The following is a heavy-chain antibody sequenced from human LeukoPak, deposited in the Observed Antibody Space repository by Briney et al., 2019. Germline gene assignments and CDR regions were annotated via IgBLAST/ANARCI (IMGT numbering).Heavy chain of an antibody. J-gene: IGHJ6*03. CDR1: GFTFTSYY. CDR2: ISPSGGSI. D-gene: IGHD5-18*01. Sequence: GASVKLSCKASGFTFTSYYMHWVRQAPGQGLEWMGRISPSGGSISYAESVQGRVTISRDNSTNTMYMQMSSLRAEDTALYYCARAWDTAMVKTVMNYYYMDVWGKGATVS. CDR3: ARAWDTAMVKTVMNYYYMDV. V-gene: IGHV1-46*01.